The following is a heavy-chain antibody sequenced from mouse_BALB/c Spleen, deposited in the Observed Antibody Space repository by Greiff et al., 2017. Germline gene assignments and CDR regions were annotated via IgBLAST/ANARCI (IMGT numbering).Heavy chain of an antibody. D-gene: IGHD2-4*01. Sequence: EVKLVESGGGLVQPGGSRKLSCAASGFTFSDYGMAWVRQAPGKGPEWVAFISSGSSTIYYADTVKGRFTISRDNPKNTLFLQMTSLRSEDTAMYYCARYYDYLYAMDYWGQGTSVTVSS. J-gene: IGHJ4*01. CDR3: ARYYDYLYAMDY. CDR1: GFTFSDYG. V-gene: IGHV5-17*02. CDR2: ISSGSSTI.